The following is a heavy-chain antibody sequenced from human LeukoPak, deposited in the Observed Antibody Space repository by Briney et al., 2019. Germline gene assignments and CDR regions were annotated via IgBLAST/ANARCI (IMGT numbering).Heavy chain of an antibody. CDR1: GYTFTNYD. CDR3: AKEMLLWFGELQDTPDY. Sequence: GASVKVSCKASGYTFTNYDINWVRRATGQGLEWMGWMNPNSGNTGYAQKFQGRVTMTRSTSISTAYMELSSLTSEDTAVYYCAKEMLLWFGELQDTPDYWGQGTLVTVSS. J-gene: IGHJ4*02. CDR2: MNPNSGNT. D-gene: IGHD3-10*01. V-gene: IGHV1-8*01.